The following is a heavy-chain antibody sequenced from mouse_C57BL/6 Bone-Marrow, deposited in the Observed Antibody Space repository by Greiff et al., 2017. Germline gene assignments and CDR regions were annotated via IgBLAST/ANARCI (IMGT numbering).Heavy chain of an antibody. CDR2: IDPENGDT. J-gene: IGHJ4*01. V-gene: IGHV14-4*01. CDR3: TIDDGYYKAMAY. Sequence: EVQLQQSGAELVRPGASVKLSCTASGFNIKDAYMHWVKQRPEQGLEWIGWIDPENGDTEYASKFQGKATITADTSSNTAYLQLSSLTSEDTAVYYCTIDDGYYKAMAYWGQGTSVTVSS. D-gene: IGHD2-3*01. CDR1: GFNIKDAY.